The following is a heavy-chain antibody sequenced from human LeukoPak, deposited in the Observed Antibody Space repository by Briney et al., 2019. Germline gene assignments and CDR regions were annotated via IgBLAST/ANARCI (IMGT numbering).Heavy chain of an antibody. CDR2: IYTTGAT. D-gene: IGHD1-26*01. Sequence: KSSETLSLTCSVSTDSTNTYYWGWVRQPPGKGLEWIGRIYTTGATQYSPSLKSRVTMSIDTSTNQFSLNLRSMTAADTAVYYCGRQGYTASYYFLDFWSQGTLVAVS. V-gene: IGHV4-4*07. CDR3: GRQGYTASYYFLDF. J-gene: IGHJ4*02. CDR1: TDSTNTYY.